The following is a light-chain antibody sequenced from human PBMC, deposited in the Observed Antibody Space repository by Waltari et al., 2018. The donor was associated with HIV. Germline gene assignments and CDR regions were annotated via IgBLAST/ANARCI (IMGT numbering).Light chain of an antibody. J-gene: IGKJ1*01. Sequence: EIVLTQSPGTLTLSPGERATLSGSASQTVSSRYFAWYQQRPGHAPRLLIPGASTRATDIPDRFSGSGSGTDFTLTISRLEPEDVAVYYCQQYGSSSLWTFGQGTKVEIK. CDR2: GAS. CDR3: QQYGSSSLWT. CDR1: QTVSSRY. V-gene: IGKV3-20*01.